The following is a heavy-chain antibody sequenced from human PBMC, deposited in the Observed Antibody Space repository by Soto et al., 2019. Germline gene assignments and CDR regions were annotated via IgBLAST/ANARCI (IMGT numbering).Heavy chain of an antibody. CDR2: IYYSGST. J-gene: IGHJ5*02. CDR1: GGSISSYY. CDR3: ARIYCSGGSCPRGYNWSDP. Sequence: WETLSLTCTVSGGSISSYYWSWIRQPPGKGLEWIGYIYYSGSTNYNPSLKSRVTISVDTSKNQFSLKLSSVTAADTAVYYCARIYCSGGSCPRGYNWSDPWGQGTLVTVSS. V-gene: IGHV4-59*01. D-gene: IGHD2-15*01.